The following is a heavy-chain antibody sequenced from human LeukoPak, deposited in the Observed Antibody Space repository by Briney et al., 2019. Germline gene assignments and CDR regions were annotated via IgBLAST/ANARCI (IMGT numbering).Heavy chain of an antibody. V-gene: IGHV3-23*01. J-gene: IGHJ6*03. CDR3: AKDLGLGLPVYYMDV. Sequence: GGSLRLSCAASGFTFSSYAMSWVRQAPGKGLEWVSAISGSGGSTYYADSVKGRFATSRDNSKNTLYLQMNSLRAEDTAVYYCAKDLGLGLPVYYMDVWGKGTTVTVSS. CDR2: ISGSGGST. D-gene: IGHD2-2*01. CDR1: GFTFSSYA.